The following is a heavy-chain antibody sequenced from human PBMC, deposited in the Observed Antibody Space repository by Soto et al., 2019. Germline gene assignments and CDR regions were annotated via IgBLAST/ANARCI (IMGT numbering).Heavy chain of an antibody. J-gene: IGHJ6*02. CDR3: ARGGYYDSSGARNYHYYGMDV. Sequence: GASVKVSCKASGYTFTSYGISWARQAPGQGLEWMGWISPYNDDTNYAQKLQGRVTMTTDTSTRTAYMDIRGLRSDDTAIYYCARGGYYDSSGARNYHYYGMDVWGQGTTVTISS. V-gene: IGHV1-18*01. CDR2: ISPYNDDT. CDR1: GYTFTSYG. D-gene: IGHD3-22*01.